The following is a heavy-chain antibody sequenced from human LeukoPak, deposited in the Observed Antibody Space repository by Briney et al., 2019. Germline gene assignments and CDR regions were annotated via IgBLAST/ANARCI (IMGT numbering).Heavy chain of an antibody. J-gene: IGHJ4*02. CDR3: ACCRDGYNYHYFDY. V-gene: IGHV4-34*01. D-gene: IGHD5-12*01. CDR2: INHSGST. CDR1: GGSFSGYY. Sequence: SETLSLTCAVYGGSFSGYYWSWIRQPPGKELEWIGEINHSGSTNYNPSLKSRVTISVDTSKNQFSLKLSSVTAADTAVYYCACCRDGYNYHYFDYWGQGTLVTVSS.